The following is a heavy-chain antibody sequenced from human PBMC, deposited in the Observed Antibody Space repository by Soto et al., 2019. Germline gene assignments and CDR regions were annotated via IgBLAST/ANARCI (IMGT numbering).Heavy chain of an antibody. CDR2: INGGNGDT. V-gene: IGHV1-3*01. D-gene: IGHD2-15*01. CDR3: ARDLGGWPDY. Sequence: QVQLVQSGAEVKKPGASVKVSCKASGYTFTSYAMHWVRQAPGQRLEWMGWINGGNGDTKYSQKFQGRVTITRDTAASTAYMELSSRRSGDTGVYWCARDLGGWPDYWGQGTLVTVSS. CDR1: GYTFTSYA. J-gene: IGHJ4*02.